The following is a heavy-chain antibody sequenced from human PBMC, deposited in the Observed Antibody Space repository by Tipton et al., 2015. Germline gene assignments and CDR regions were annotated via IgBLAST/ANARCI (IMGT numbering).Heavy chain of an antibody. Sequence: QSGPEVKKPGSSVKVSCKASGGTFSSYAINWVRQAPGQGLEWMGGIIPIFGAANYAQKFQGRVTITADESTNAAYMELSSLRSEDTAVYYCASQLCSGGSCYFDYWGQGTLVTVPS. CDR2: IIPIFGAA. CDR3: ASQLCSGGSCYFDY. J-gene: IGHJ4*02. D-gene: IGHD2-15*01. V-gene: IGHV1-69*01. CDR1: GGTFSSYA.